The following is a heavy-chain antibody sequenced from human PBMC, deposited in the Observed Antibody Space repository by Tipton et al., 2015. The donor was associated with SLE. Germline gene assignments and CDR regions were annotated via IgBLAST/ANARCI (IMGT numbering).Heavy chain of an antibody. J-gene: IGHJ5*02. V-gene: IGHV4-34*01. D-gene: IGHD1-26*01. CDR3: ARGAGEWELLRT. CDR1: GGSFSGYY. CDR2: INHSGST. Sequence: TLSLTCAVYGGSFSGYYWSWIRQPPGKGLEWIGEINHSGSTNYSPSLKSRITISVDTSKNQSSLKLSSVTAADTAVYYCARGAGEWELLRTWGQGTLVTVSS.